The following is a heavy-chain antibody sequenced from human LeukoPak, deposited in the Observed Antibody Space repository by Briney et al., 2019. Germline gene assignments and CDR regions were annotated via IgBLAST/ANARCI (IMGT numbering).Heavy chain of an antibody. CDR3: AVVVEVPAATGLWFDP. D-gene: IGHD2-2*01. CDR2: IYYSGST. Sequence: SETLSLTCTVSGGSIRSYYWSWIRQPPGKGLEWIGYIYYSGSTNYNPSLKSRVTISEDASKHQFSLKLSSVTAADTAVYYCAVVVEVPAATGLWFDPWGQGTLVTVFS. J-gene: IGHJ5*02. CDR1: GGSIRSYY. V-gene: IGHV4-59*01.